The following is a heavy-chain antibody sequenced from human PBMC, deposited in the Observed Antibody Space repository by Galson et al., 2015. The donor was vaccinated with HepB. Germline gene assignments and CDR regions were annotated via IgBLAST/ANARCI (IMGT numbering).Heavy chain of an antibody. J-gene: IGHJ4*02. CDR1: GYSFTSYW. CDR3: ARPALSPDYYDSSGPVWGHFDY. D-gene: IGHD3-22*01. Sequence: QSGAEVKKPGESLKISCKGSGYSFTSYWIGWVRQMPGKGLEWMGIIYPGDSDTRYSPSFQGQVTISADKSISTAYLQWSSLKASDTAMYYCARPALSPDYYDSSGPVWGHFDYWGQGTLVTVSS. V-gene: IGHV5-51*01. CDR2: IYPGDSDT.